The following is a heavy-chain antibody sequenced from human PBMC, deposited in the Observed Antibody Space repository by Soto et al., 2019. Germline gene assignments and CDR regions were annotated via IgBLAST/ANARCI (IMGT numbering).Heavy chain of an antibody. J-gene: IGHJ4*02. CDR1: GFNFGVFG. Sequence: QTGGSLRLSCAASGFNFGVFGMHWVRQAPGKGLEWLSVLSYEGSEEYYADSVRGRFTISRDNSKNTLFLQMDSLRVDDTGVYYCALTRRSSLLEVAGPGFEYWGQGTLVTVSS. V-gene: IGHV3-30*03. CDR3: ALTRRSSLLEVAGPGFEY. D-gene: IGHD6-19*01. CDR2: LSYEGSEE.